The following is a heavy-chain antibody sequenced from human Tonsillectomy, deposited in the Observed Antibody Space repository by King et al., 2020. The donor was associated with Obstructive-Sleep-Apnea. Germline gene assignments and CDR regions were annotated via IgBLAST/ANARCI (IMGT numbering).Heavy chain of an antibody. CDR2: IDPSDSYT. Sequence: FQLVQSGAEVKKPGESLRISCKGSGYSFTSYWISWVRQMPGKGLEWMGRIDPSDSYTNYSPSFQGHVTISADKSISTAYLQWSSLKASATAMYYCARLISYCSSTSCYSGMDVWGKGTTVTVSS. D-gene: IGHD2-2*01. CDR1: GYSFTSYW. V-gene: IGHV5-10-1*01. J-gene: IGHJ6*04. CDR3: ARLISYCSSTSCYSGMDV.